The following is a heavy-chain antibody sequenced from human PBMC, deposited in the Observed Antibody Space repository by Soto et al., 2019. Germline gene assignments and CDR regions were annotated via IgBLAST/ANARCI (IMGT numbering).Heavy chain of an antibody. J-gene: IGHJ4*02. CDR2: IYYSGST. V-gene: IGHV4-30-4*01. Sequence: SETLSLTCTVSGGSISSGDYYWSWIRQPPGKGLEWIGYIYYSGSTYYNPSLKSRVAISVDTSKNQFSLKLSSVTAADTAVYYCARGPVYYGSGSYEYYFDYWGQGTLVTVSS. CDR1: GGSISSGDYY. CDR3: ARGPVYYGSGSYEYYFDY. D-gene: IGHD3-10*01.